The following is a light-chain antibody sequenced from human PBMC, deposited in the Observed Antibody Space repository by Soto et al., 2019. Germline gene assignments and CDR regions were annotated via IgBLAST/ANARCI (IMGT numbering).Light chain of an antibody. V-gene: IGLV2-11*01. Sequence: QSALTQPRSVSGSPGQSVTISCTGTSRDVGNYNFVSWYQQHPGKAPKLMIYDVSERPSGVPDRFSASKSGNTASLTISGLQADDEADYYCCSYAGGYTYVFGTGTKLTVL. CDR2: DVS. CDR1: SRDVGNYNF. J-gene: IGLJ1*01. CDR3: CSYAGGYTYV.